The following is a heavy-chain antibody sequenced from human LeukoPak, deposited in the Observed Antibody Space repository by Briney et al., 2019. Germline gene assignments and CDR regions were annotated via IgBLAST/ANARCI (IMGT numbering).Heavy chain of an antibody. Sequence: PSETLSLTCTVSGGSISSGSYYWSWIRQPAGKRLEWIGRIYTSGSTNYNPSLKSRVTISEDTSKNQFSLELHSVTAADTAVYYCARVAYYYDSSGDYWGQGTLVTVSS. V-gene: IGHV4-61*02. CDR3: ARVAYYYDSSGDY. CDR2: IYTSGST. J-gene: IGHJ4*02. D-gene: IGHD3-22*01. CDR1: GGSISSGSYY.